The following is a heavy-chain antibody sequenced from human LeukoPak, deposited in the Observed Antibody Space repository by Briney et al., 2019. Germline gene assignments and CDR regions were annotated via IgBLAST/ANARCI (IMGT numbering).Heavy chain of an antibody. CDR2: TYYRSRWYN. J-gene: IGHJ4*02. V-gene: IGHV6-1*01. Sequence: SQTLPLTCAISGDSVSSNSAAWNWIRESPSRGLEWLGRTYYRSRWYNDDAVSVKSRIPINPDTSKNQFSLHLNSVTPEDAAVYYCARSLGVAVAGKTFDYWGQGTLVTVSS. D-gene: IGHD6-19*01. CDR1: GDSVSSNSAA. CDR3: ARSLGVAVAGKTFDY.